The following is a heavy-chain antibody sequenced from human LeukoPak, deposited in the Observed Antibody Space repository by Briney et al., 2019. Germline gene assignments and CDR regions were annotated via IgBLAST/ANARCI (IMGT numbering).Heavy chain of an antibody. CDR3: AKDRSSGWSPPFDY. Sequence: PGGSLRLSCAASGFTFSSYAMSWVRQAPGKGLEWVSAISGSGGSTYYADYVKGRFTISRDNSKNTLYLQMNSLRAEDTAVYYCAKDRSSGWSPPFDYWGQGTLVTVSS. D-gene: IGHD6-19*01. CDR1: GFTFSSYA. V-gene: IGHV3-23*01. CDR2: ISGSGGST. J-gene: IGHJ4*02.